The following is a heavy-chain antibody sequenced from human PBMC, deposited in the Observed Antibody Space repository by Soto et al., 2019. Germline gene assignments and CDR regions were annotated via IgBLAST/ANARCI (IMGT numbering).Heavy chain of an antibody. D-gene: IGHD2-15*01. V-gene: IGHV4-31*03. CDR2: IYYSGST. CDR3: ARGLVVVAATPSNFFDY. Sequence: PSETLSLTCTVSGGSISSGGYYWSWIRQHPGKGLEWIGYIYYSGSTYYNPSLKSRVTISVDTSKNQFSLKLSSVTAADTAVYYCARGLVVVAATPSNFFDYWGQGTLVTVSS. J-gene: IGHJ4*02. CDR1: GGSISSGGYY.